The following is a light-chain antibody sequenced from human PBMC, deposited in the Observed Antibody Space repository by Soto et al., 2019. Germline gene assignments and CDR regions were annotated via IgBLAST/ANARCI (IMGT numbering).Light chain of an antibody. J-gene: IGKJ4*01. CDR2: SAS. CDR3: QHYGSSVPVT. CDR1: QNINRNY. V-gene: IGKV3-20*01. Sequence: EIVLTQSPGTLSLSPGERATLSCRASQNINRNYLAWYRQRPGQAPRLLIYSASTRATGIPDRFSGSESGTDFTLTISRLEPEDFAVYYCQHYGSSVPVTFGGGNKVEIK.